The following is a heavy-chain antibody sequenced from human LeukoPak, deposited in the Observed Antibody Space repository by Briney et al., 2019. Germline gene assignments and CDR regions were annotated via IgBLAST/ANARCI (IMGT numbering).Heavy chain of an antibody. CDR1: GFXFSSCA. Sequence: GGSLRLSCAASGFXFSSCAISWVRQAPGKGLEWVSFISGSGGDTYYTDSVKGRFTVSRDNSKNTLYLQMNSLRAEDTALYYCAKDSSTRYADCWGQGTLVTVSS. CDR2: ISGSGGDT. J-gene: IGHJ4*02. CDR3: AKDSSTRYADC. D-gene: IGHD2-2*01. V-gene: IGHV3-23*01.